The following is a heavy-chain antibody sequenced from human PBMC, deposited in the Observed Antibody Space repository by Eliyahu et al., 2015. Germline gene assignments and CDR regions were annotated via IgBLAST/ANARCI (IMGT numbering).Heavy chain of an antibody. Sequence: QVQLVESGGGVVQPGRSLRLSCAASGFTFSSYGMHWVRQAPGKGLEWVAVIWYDGGNKYYADSVKGRFTISRDNSKNTLYLQMNSLRAEDTAVYYCARDGYYGSGSYFDYWGQGTLVTVSS. D-gene: IGHD3-10*01. CDR2: IWYDGGNK. J-gene: IGHJ4*02. CDR1: GFTFSSYG. CDR3: ARDGYYGSGSYFDY. V-gene: IGHV3-33*01.